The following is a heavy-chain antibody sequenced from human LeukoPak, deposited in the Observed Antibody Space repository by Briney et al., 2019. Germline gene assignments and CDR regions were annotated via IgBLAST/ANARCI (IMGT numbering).Heavy chain of an antibody. CDR2: ISSSGSTI. V-gene: IGHV3-48*04. CDR1: GFTFSSYA. Sequence: PGGSLRLSCAASGFTFSSYAMSWVRQAPGKGLEWVSYISSSGSTIYYADSVKGRFTISRDNAKNSLYLQMNSLRAEDTAVYYCARDLGYYYYYGMDVWGQGTTVTVSS. J-gene: IGHJ6*02. CDR3: ARDLGYYYYYGMDV.